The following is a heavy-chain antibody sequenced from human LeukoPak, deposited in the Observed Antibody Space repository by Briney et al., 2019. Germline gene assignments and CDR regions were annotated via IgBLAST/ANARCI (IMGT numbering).Heavy chain of an antibody. D-gene: IGHD3-22*01. CDR2: IIPIVGIT. J-gene: IGHJ5*02. CDR1: GGTFNSFG. CDR3: ARRSLLRNNWFDP. V-gene: IGHV1-69*04. Sequence: SVKVSCKASGGTFNSFGINWVRQAPGQGLEWLGRIIPIVGITNYAQKFQGRVTIIADNSTRTAYMELSSLTSEDTAVYYCARRSLLRNNWFDPWGQGTLVTVSS.